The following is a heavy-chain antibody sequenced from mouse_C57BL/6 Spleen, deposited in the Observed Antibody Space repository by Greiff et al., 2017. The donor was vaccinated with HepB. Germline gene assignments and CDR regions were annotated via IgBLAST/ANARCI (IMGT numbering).Heavy chain of an antibody. V-gene: IGHV1-82*01. Sequence: QVQLKESGPELVKPGASVKISCKASGYAFSSSWMNWVKQRPGKGLEWIGRIYPGDGDTNYNGKFKGKATLTADKSSSTAYMQLSSLTSEDSAVYFCARRLVYYYAMDYWGQGTSVTVSS. CDR3: ARRLVYYYAMDY. CDR2: IYPGDGDT. CDR1: GYAFSSSW. J-gene: IGHJ4*01. D-gene: IGHD1-1*02.